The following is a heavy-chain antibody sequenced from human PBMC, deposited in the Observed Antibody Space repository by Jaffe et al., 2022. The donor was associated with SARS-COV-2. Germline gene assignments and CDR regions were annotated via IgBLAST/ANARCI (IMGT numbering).Heavy chain of an antibody. CDR2: IYTSGST. V-gene: IGHV4-4*07. CDR3: AREGDGSGSYSSYYYYGMDV. Sequence: QVQLQESGPGLVKPSETLSLTCTVSGGSISSYYWSWIRQPAGKGLEWIGRIYTSGSTNYNPSLKSRVTMSVDTSKNQFSLKLSSVTAADTAVYYCAREGDGSGSYSSYYYYGMDVWGQGTTVTVSS. J-gene: IGHJ6*02. CDR1: GGSISSYY. D-gene: IGHD3-10*01.